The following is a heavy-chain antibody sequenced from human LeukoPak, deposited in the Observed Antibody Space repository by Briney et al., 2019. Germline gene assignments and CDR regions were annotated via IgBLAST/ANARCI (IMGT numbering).Heavy chain of an antibody. CDR2: INHSGST. CDR1: GGSISSHY. Sequence: SETLSLTCTVSGGSISSHYWSWIRQPPGKGLEWIGEINHSGSTNYNPSLKSRVTISVDTSKNQFSLKLSSVTAADTAVYYCARGEFGIAADGTDYWGQGTLVTVPS. V-gene: IGHV4-34*01. CDR3: ARGEFGIAADGTDY. D-gene: IGHD6-13*01. J-gene: IGHJ4*02.